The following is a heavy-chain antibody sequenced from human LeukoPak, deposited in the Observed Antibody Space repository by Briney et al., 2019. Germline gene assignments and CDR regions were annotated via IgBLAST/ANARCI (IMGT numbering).Heavy chain of an antibody. CDR2: ISWNSGSI. J-gene: IGHJ1*01. CDR1: GFTFDDYA. Sequence: GGSLRLSCAASGFTFDDYAMHWVRQAPGKGLEWVSGISWNSGSIGYADSVKGRFTISRDNAKNSLYLRMNSLRAEDTALYYCAKVGLYAEYFQHWGQGTLVTVSS. CDR3: AKVGLYAEYFQH. V-gene: IGHV3-9*01.